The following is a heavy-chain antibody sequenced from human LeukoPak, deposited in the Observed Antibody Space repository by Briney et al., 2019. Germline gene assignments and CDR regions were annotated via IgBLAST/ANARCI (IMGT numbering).Heavy chain of an antibody. J-gene: IGHJ3*02. CDR1: GFTFSSYG. V-gene: IGHV3-23*01. CDR3: AKTYGDYVPFDI. CDR2: ISGSGSST. Sequence: GGSLRLSCAASGFTFSSYGMSWVRQAPGKGLEWVSAISGSGSSTYYADSVKGRFTISRDNSKNTLYLQMNTLRAEDTAVYYCAKTYGDYVPFDIWGQGTMVTVSS. D-gene: IGHD4-17*01.